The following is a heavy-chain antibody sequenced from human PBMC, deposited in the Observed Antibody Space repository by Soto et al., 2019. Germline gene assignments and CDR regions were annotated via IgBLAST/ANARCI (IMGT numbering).Heavy chain of an antibody. J-gene: IGHJ4*02. CDR2: ISPKSTYR. CDR3: VRGGGGGLFEN. CDR1: GFPFSDYY. D-gene: IGHD2-21*01. V-gene: IGHV3-11*06. Sequence: PGGSLRLSCPTSGFPFSDYYISWIGQAPGKGLEWLSHISPKSTYRNYADSVKGRFTISRDNTKSSLFLQMNSLGVEDTAVYYCVRGGGGGLFENWGQGVLGTVSS.